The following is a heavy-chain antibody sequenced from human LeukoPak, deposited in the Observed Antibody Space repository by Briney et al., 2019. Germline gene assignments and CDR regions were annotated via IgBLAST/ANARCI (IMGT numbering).Heavy chain of an antibody. CDR1: GFTFSSYS. V-gene: IGHV3-21*01. J-gene: IGHJ4*02. CDR3: ARGDRDLYCSSTSCYPVL. CDR2: ISSSSSYI. Sequence: PGGSLRLSCVASGFTFSSYSMNWVRQAPGKGLEWVSSISSSSSYIYYADSVKGRFTISRDNAKSSLYLQMNSLRAEDTAVYYCARGDRDLYCSSTSCYPVLGGQGTLVTVSS. D-gene: IGHD2-2*01.